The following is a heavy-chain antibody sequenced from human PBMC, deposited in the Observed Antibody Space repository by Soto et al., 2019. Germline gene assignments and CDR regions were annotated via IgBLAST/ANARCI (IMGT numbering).Heavy chain of an antibody. Sequence: QVQLVQSGAEVKKPGASVKVSCKASGYTFTSYAMHWVRQAPGQRLEWMGWINDGNGNTKYSQKFQGRVTINRDTSASKAYMELSSLRSEDTAVYYCARVGPGYCSGGSCYSYNFDAFDIWGQGTMVTVSS. D-gene: IGHD2-15*01. J-gene: IGHJ3*02. V-gene: IGHV1-3*01. CDR2: INDGNGNT. CDR1: GYTFTSYA. CDR3: ARVGPGYCSGGSCYSYNFDAFDI.